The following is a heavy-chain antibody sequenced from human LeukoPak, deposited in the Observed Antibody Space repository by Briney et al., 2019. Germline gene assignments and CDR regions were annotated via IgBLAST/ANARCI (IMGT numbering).Heavy chain of an antibody. D-gene: IGHD2-2*01. CDR1: GFTFNTHA. CDR3: AKDVVVVPAPSDY. CDR2: ISGSGGST. J-gene: IGHJ4*02. V-gene: IGHV3-23*01. Sequence: PGGSLRLSCTASGFTFNTHAMSWVRQAPGKGLEWVSAISGSGGSTYYADSVKGRFTISRDNSKNTLYLQMNSLRAEDTAVYYCAKDVVVVPAPSDYWGQGTLVTVSS.